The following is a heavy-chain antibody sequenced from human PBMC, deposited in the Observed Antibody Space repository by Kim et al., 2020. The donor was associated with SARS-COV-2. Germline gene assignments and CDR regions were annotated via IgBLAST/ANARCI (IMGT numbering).Heavy chain of an antibody. CDR2: IYYSGST. D-gene: IGHD3-10*01. CDR3: ARDALGTSFRYYYYGMDV. Sequence: SETLSLTCTVSGGSISSYYWSWIRQPPGKGLEWIGYIYYSGSTNYNPSLKSRVTISVDTSKNQFSLKLSSVTAADTAVYYCARDALGTSFRYYYYGMDVWGQGTTVTVSS. CDR1: GGSISSYY. J-gene: IGHJ6*02. V-gene: IGHV4-59*13.